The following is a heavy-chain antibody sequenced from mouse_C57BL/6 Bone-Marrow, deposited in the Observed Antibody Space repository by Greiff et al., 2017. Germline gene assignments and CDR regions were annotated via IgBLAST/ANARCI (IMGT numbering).Heavy chain of an antibody. CDR3: ARRFPFDY. V-gene: IGHV5-9*01. Sequence: EVQVVESGGGLVKPGGSLKLSCAASGFTFRSYTMSWVRQTPEKRLEWVATISGGGGNTYYPDSVKGRFTISRDNAKNTLYLQMSSLRSEDTALYYCARRFPFDYWGQGTTLTVSS. CDR1: GFTFRSYT. CDR2: ISGGGGNT. J-gene: IGHJ2*01.